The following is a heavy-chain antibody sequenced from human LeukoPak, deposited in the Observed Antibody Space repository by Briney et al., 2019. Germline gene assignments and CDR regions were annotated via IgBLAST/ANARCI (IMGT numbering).Heavy chain of an antibody. Sequence: GGSLRLSCVGSGFTFSSYSMNWVRQAPGKGLEWVSGINWNGGSTGYADSVKGRFTISRDNAKHSLYLQMNSLRAEETAFYYCARATHYYDSSGYDYWGQGTLVTVSS. J-gene: IGHJ4*02. CDR1: GFTFSSYS. CDR2: INWNGGST. V-gene: IGHV3-20*04. CDR3: ARATHYYDSSGYDY. D-gene: IGHD3-22*01.